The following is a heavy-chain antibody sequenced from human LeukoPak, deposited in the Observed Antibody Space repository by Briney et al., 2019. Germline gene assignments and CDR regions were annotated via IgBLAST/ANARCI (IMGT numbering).Heavy chain of an antibody. D-gene: IGHD3-3*01. CDR2: IYYSGST. J-gene: IGHJ4*02. CDR1: GGSISSSSYY. CDR3: ARRNDFWSGYYLDY. Sequence: SETLSLTCTVSGGSISSSSYYWGWIRQPPGKGLEWIGSIYYSGSTYYTPSLKSRVTISVDTSKNQFSLKLSSVTAADTAVYYCARRNDFWSGYYLDYWGQGTLVTVSS. V-gene: IGHV4-39*01.